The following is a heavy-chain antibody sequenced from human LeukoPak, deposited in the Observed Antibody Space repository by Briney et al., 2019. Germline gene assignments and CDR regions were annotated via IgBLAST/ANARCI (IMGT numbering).Heavy chain of an antibody. CDR2: IYFGGSNP. CDR3: TRGGFDQLRHLEY. Sequence: GGSLTLSCAASGFSFRTFDMLWVRHAPGKGRVGVAVIYFGGSNPDYAESVRGRFTISRDNSRHTLFLKMHNLSVEDTAVYVCTRGGFDQLRHLEYWGQGTVVTVSS. V-gene: IGHV3-33*01. J-gene: IGHJ4*02. CDR1: GFSFRTFD. D-gene: IGHD2-2*01.